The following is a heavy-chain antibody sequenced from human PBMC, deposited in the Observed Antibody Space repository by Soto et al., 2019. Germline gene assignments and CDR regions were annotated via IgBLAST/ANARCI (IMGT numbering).Heavy chain of an antibody. D-gene: IGHD2-8*01. CDR1: GDSVSTNSAT. CDR2: TYYRSKWDY. J-gene: IGHJ5*01. CDR3: ARLIGNSWLDS. Sequence: SQTLSLTCAISGDSVSTNSATWEWIRQSPSRGLEWLGRTYYRSKWDYDYAASVKGRININPDTSNNQVSLHLDSVTPDDTAVYYCARLIGNSWLDSWGQGTLVTVSS. V-gene: IGHV6-1*01.